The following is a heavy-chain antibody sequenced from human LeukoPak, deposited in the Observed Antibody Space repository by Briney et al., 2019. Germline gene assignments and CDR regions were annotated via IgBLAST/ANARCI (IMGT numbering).Heavy chain of an antibody. D-gene: IGHD2-2*01. V-gene: IGHV3-48*01. CDR3: ARTGIVPAAMGYDY. Sequence: GGSLRLSCAASGFTFSSYWMSWVRQAPGKGLEWVSYISSSSSTIYYADSVKGRFTISRDNAKNSLYLQMNSLRAEDTAVYYCARTGIVPAAMGYDYWGQGTLVTVSS. J-gene: IGHJ4*02. CDR1: GFTFSSYW. CDR2: ISSSSSTI.